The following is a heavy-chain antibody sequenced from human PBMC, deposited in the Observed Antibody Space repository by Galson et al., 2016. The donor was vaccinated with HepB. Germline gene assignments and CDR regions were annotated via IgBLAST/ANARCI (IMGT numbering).Heavy chain of an antibody. V-gene: IGHV3-23*01. CDR3: ARDSTTMVRGVIITPGWFDP. CDR1: GFTFSSYA. CDR2: ISGSGGST. J-gene: IGHJ5*02. Sequence: SLRLSCAASGFTFSSYAMSWVRQAPGKGLEWVSLISGSGGSTHYADSVKGRFTISRDNFKNTLYLQVKSLRAEDTAIYYCARDSTTMVRGVIITPGWFDPWGQGTLVTVSS. D-gene: IGHD3-10*01.